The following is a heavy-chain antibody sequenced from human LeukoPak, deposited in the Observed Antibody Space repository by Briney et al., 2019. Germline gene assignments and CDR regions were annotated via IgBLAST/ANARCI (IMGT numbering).Heavy chain of an antibody. Sequence: GESLKISCKGSGYSFTNYWIGWVRQMPGKGLEWMGIIDPGDDDIRYSPSFPRQVTISAGKSIRTASLQWSSLQASDTAMYYCARSSGGMATITGGFAYWGKGTLVTVPS. CDR1: GYSFTNYW. V-gene: IGHV5-51*01. CDR2: IDPGDDDI. CDR3: ARSSGGMATITGGFAY. J-gene: IGHJ4*02. D-gene: IGHD5-24*01.